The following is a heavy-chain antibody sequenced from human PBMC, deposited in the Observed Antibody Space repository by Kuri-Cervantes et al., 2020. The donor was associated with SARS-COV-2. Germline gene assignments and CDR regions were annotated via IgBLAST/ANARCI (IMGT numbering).Heavy chain of an antibody. CDR1: GGSFSGYY. V-gene: IGHV4-34*01. J-gene: IGHJ5*02. Sequence: SCAVYGGSFSGYYWSWIRQPPGKGLEWIGEINHSGSTNYNPSLKSRVTISVDTSKNQFSLKLSSVTAADTAVYYCAREGQDPGELLRWFDPWGQGTLVTVSS. CDR2: INHSGST. D-gene: IGHD3-10*01. CDR3: AREGQDPGELLRWFDP.